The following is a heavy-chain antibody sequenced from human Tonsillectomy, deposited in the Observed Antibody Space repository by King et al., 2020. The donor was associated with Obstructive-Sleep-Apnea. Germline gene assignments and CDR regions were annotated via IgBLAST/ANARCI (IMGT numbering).Heavy chain of an antibody. J-gene: IGHJ5*02. CDR3: ARREDYYDSRGYYYDWFAP. Sequence: QLQESGPGLVKPSQTLSLTCTVSGGSISSGGYYWSWIRQHPGKGLEWIGYIYYSGSTYYNPSLKSRVTISVDTSKNQFSLKLSSVTAADTAVYYCARREDYYDSRGYYYDWFAPWGQGTLVTVSS. V-gene: IGHV4-31*03. CDR2: IYYSGST. D-gene: IGHD3-22*01. CDR1: GGSISSGGYY.